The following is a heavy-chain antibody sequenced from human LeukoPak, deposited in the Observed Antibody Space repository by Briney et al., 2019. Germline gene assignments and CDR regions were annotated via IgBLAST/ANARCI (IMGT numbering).Heavy chain of an antibody. CDR3: ATKQWLAPPPDS. CDR1: GFTFSKYW. Sequence: GGSLGLSCAASGFTFSKYWMLWVRQAPGKGLESVSRINTDGTVTTYADSVKGRFTVSRDNADNTMFLQMNTVRDEDTAVYYCATKQWLAPPPDSWGQGTPVTVSS. D-gene: IGHD6-19*01. J-gene: IGHJ4*02. CDR2: INTDGTVT. V-gene: IGHV3-74*01.